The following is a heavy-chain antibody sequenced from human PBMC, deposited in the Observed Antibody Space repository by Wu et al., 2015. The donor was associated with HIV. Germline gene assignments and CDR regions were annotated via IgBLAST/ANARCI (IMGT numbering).Heavy chain of an antibody. CDR2: ISPLNGKT. Sequence: QVQLVQSGAEVKKPGASVKVSCKASGYTFTSYGISWVRQAPGQGPEWVAWISPLNGKTNYAKKIQGRVAVTIDTPTDTVYMELRSLRSDDTAVYFCARDTPDRIIAQDAGGAYLAMDVVGPRDHGHRLL. J-gene: IGHJ6*02. CDR1: GYTFTSYG. CDR3: ARDTPDRIIAQDAGGAYLAMDV. D-gene: IGHD6-13*01. V-gene: IGHV1-18*01.